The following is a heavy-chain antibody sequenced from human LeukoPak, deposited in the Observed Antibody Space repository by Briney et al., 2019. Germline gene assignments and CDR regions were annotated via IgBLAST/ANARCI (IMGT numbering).Heavy chain of an antibody. CDR3: ARDPSSNSAFDY. V-gene: IGHV3-74*01. J-gene: IGHJ4*02. CDR1: TSTFSLYW. D-gene: IGHD6-13*01. CDR2: INTNGRST. Sequence: GGSLRLSCAASTSTFSLYWMHWVRQAPGKGLVWVSRINTNGRSTTYADSVKGRFTISRDNAKNTLCLQMNSLRAEDTAVYYCARDPSSNSAFDYWGQGTLVTVSS.